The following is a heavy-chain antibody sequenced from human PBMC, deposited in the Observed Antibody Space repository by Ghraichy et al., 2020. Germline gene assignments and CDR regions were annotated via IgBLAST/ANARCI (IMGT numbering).Heavy chain of an antibody. D-gene: IGHD2-15*01. CDR1: GFTFTGYW. Sequence: GGSLRLSCAASGFTFTGYWMSWVRQAPGKGLAWVANISQDASEKYYVDSVKGRFTISRDNAKNSLYLQMNSLRAEDTAVYYCARGRSWTDSWGQGTLVTVSS. V-gene: IGHV3-7*01. CDR3: ARGRSWTDS. J-gene: IGHJ4*02. CDR2: ISQDASEK.